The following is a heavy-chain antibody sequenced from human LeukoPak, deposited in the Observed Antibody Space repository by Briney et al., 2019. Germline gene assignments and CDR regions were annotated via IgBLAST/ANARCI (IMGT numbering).Heavy chain of an antibody. Sequence: GASGKLSCKASGYTFTSYGISWVGQAPGQRLGWMGWVIAYNGNTNYAQKLQGRVTMTTDTSTSTAYMELRSLRSDDTAVYYCARDAVGRRSYYYYYMDVWGKGTTVTVSS. J-gene: IGHJ6*03. CDR3: ARDAVGRRSYYYYYMDV. CDR1: GYTFTSYG. CDR2: VIAYNGNT. D-gene: IGHD1-26*01. V-gene: IGHV1-18*01.